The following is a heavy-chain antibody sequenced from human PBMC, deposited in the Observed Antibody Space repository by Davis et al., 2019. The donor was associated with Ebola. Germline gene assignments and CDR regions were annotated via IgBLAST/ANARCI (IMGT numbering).Heavy chain of an antibody. CDR3: ARDVGRFYGMDV. CDR1: GFTFRQYA. CDR2: ISSGAIRT. D-gene: IGHD3-10*01. V-gene: IGHV3-23*01. Sequence: PGGSLRLSCAASGFTFRQYAMSWVRQAPGKGLEWVPTISSGAIRTYYADSLKGRFSISRDNSKNTLYLQMNSLRAEDTAVYYCARDVGRFYGMDVWGQGTTVTVSS. J-gene: IGHJ6*02.